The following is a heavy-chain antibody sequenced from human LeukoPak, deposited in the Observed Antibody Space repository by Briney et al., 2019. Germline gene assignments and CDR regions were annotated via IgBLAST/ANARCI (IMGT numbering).Heavy chain of an antibody. CDR2: ISYDGRDK. J-gene: IGHJ4*02. Sequence: TGRALRLSCAASGFTFSTYAMHWVRQAPGKGLEWVAVISYDGRDKKYADSVKGRFSISRDNPKDTLYLQMDSLRSEDTAMYYCAKDSGNFANYYFDHWGQGTLVTVSS. D-gene: IGHD1-26*01. CDR3: AKDSGNFANYYFDH. CDR1: GFTFSTYA. V-gene: IGHV3-30*04.